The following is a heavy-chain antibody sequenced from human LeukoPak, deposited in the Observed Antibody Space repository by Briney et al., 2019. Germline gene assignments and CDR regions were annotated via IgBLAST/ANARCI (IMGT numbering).Heavy chain of an antibody. V-gene: IGHV3-30*04. Sequence: GRSLRLSCAASGFTFSSYAMHWVRQAPGKGLEWVAVISYDGSNKYYTDSVKGRFTISRDNSKNTLYLQMNSLRAEDTAVYYCARVGIQLWLLDYWGQGTLVTVSS. CDR2: ISYDGSNK. J-gene: IGHJ4*02. CDR1: GFTFSSYA. D-gene: IGHD5-18*01. CDR3: ARVGIQLWLLDY.